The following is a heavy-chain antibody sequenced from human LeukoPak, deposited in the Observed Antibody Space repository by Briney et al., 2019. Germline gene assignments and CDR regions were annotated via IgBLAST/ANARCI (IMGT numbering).Heavy chain of an antibody. CDR1: GGSISSYY. J-gene: IGHJ4*02. D-gene: IGHD5-24*01. CDR3: ARGIRDGYNYWDY. Sequence: NPSETLSLTCTVSGGSISSYYWSWIRQPPGKGLEWIGYIYYSGSTNYNPSLKSRVTISVDTSKSQFSLKLSSVTAADTAVYYCARGIRDGYNYWDYWGQGTLVTVSS. CDR2: IYYSGST. V-gene: IGHV4-59*08.